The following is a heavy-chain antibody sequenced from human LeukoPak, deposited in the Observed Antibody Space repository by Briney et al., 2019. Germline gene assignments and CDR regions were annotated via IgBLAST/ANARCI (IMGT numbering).Heavy chain of an antibody. Sequence: SETLSLTCTDSGGSISSGSYYWSWIRQPAGKGLEWIGRIYTSGSTNYNPSLKSRVTISVDTSKSQFSLKLSSVTAADTAVYYCARESFIAARGYYYYYMDVWGKGTTVTVSS. CDR2: IYTSGST. CDR3: ARESFIAARGYYYYYMDV. D-gene: IGHD6-6*01. CDR1: GGSISSGSYY. V-gene: IGHV4-61*02. J-gene: IGHJ6*03.